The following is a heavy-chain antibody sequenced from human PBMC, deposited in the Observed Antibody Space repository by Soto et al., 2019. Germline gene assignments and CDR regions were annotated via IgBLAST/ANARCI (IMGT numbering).Heavy chain of an antibody. CDR2: IYHDGST. J-gene: IGHJ4*02. D-gene: IGHD4-17*01. CDR1: GGSISTYY. Sequence: SETRCLTCAVSGGSISTYYWSGSRQPPGKGLEWIGYIYHDGSTNYNPSLRSRVTMSVAPSKSHFSLKLKSLTAADTAIYYCARAGDYKSSTFDYWGQGTPVTVS. CDR3: ARAGDYKSSTFDY. V-gene: IGHV4-59*01.